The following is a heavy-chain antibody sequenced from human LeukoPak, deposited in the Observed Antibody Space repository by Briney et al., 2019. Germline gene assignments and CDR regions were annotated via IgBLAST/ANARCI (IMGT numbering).Heavy chain of an antibody. V-gene: IGHV4-39*01. CDR2: IYYSGNT. CDR3: ARHAHYDFVTGLFDP. J-gene: IGHJ5*02. D-gene: IGHD3-3*01. CDR1: GFTFSSYSMN. Sequence: GSLRLSCAASGFTFSSYSMNWVRQAPGKGLEWIGSIYYSGNTYYNSSLKSRVTISVDTSKNHFSLKLSSVTAADTAVYYCARHAHYDFVTGLFDPWGQGTLVTVSS.